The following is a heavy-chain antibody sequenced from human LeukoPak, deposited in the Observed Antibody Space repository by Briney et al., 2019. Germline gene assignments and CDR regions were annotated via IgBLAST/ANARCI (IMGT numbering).Heavy chain of an antibody. J-gene: IGHJ4*02. CDR2: ISKNSDDI. CDR1: GFTSSIYS. V-gene: IGHV3-21*05. Sequence: GGSLRLSCAASGFTSSIYSMNWVRQAPGKGLEWVSYISKNSDDIYNADSVRGRFTISRDNAKNSLYLQMNSLRAEDTAVYYCARVRPGYYCDYWGQGILVTVSS. CDR3: ARVRPGYYCDY.